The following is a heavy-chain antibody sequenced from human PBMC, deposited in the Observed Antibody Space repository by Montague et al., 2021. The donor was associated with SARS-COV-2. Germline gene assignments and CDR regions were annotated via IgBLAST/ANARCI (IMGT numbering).Heavy chain of an antibody. CDR1: GFTFSSYR. CDR3: AKDLVLRAARPDALDV. D-gene: IGHD6-6*01. J-gene: IGHJ3*01. V-gene: IGHV3-48*04. CDR2: ISSSTNII. Sequence: PLRLSCAASGFTFSSYRVNWVRQAPGKGLEWISYISSSTNIIYYADSVKGRFTISRDNARNSLYLQMNSLRVDDTAVYYCAKDLVLRAARPDALDVWGQGTVVTVAS.